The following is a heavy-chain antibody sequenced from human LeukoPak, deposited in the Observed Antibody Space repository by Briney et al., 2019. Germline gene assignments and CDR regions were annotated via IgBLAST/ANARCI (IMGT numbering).Heavy chain of an antibody. CDR3: ARDSSSARWYYYYYYMDV. V-gene: IGHV4-39*07. CDR1: GGSISSSSYY. CDR2: IYYSGST. D-gene: IGHD3-10*01. J-gene: IGHJ6*03. Sequence: PSETLSLTCTVSGGSISSSSYYWGWIRQPPGKGLEWIGSIYYSGSTYYNPSLKSRVTISVDTSKNQFSLKLSSVTAADTAVYYCARDSSSARWYYYYYYMDVWGKGTTVTVSS.